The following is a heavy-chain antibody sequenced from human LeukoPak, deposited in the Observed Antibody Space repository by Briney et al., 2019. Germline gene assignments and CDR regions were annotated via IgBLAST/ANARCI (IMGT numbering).Heavy chain of an antibody. V-gene: IGHV1-2*02. CDR3: ARDPPAYYDYVWGSYPDY. J-gene: IGHJ4*02. CDR2: INPDSGGT. D-gene: IGHD3-16*01. Sequence: ASVKVSCKASGYTFTGYYMHWVRQAPGQGLEWMGWINPDSGGTNYAQKFQGRVTMTRDTSISTAYMELSSLRSEDTAVYYCARDPPAYYDYVWGSYPDYWGQGTLVTVSS. CDR1: GYTFTGYY.